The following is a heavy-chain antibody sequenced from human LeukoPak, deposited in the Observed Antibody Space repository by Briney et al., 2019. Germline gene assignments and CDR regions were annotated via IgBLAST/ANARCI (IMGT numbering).Heavy chain of an antibody. J-gene: IGHJ4*02. CDR3: ARGPSGYHNT. D-gene: IGHD5-12*01. Sequence: GGSLRLSCAASGFTFSRYGMSWVRQAPGKGLDWVSSISDSGGRTYYADSVRGRFTISRDNPKNTLYLQMNSLRDEDTAVYYCARGPSGYHNTGGQGTLVTVSS. CDR2: ISDSGGRT. CDR1: GFTFSRYG. V-gene: IGHV3-23*01.